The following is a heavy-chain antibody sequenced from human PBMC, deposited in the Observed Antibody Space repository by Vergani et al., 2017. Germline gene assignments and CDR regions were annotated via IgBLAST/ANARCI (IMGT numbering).Heavy chain of an antibody. CDR2: ISYDGSNK. CDR3: AKDYSSGWYLYYFDY. Sequence: QVQLVESGGGVVQPGRSLRLSCAASGFTFSSYGMHWVRQAPGKGLEWVAVISYDGSNKYYADSVKGRFTISRDNSKNTLYLQMNSLRAEDTGVYYCAKDYSSGWYLYYFDYWGQGTLVTVSS. J-gene: IGHJ4*02. CDR1: GFTFSSYG. D-gene: IGHD6-19*01. V-gene: IGHV3-30*18.